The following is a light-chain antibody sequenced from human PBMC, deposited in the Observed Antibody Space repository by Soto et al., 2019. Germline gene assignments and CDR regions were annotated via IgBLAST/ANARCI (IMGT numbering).Light chain of an antibody. CDR1: QSISNN. Sequence: EIVMTQSPATLSVFPGERATLSCRASQSISNNLAWYQQRPGQAPRLLIYGASTRATGIPARFSGSGSATEFTRTISSLPSADFAVYYCQHYHYWVRTFGQGTKLDIK. CDR2: GAS. CDR3: QHYHYWVRT. J-gene: IGKJ1*01. V-gene: IGKV3-15*01.